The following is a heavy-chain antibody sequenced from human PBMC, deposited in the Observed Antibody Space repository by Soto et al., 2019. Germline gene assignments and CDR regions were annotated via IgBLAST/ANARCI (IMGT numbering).Heavy chain of an antibody. CDR3: ARDRPDSGYDSYYYGMDV. Sequence: SETLSLTCSVSGGSISSYYWSWIRQPAGKGLEWIGRIYTSGSTNYNPSLKSRVTMSVDTSKNQFSLKLSSVTAADTAVYYCARDRPDSGYDSYYYGMDVWGQGTTVTVSS. CDR1: GGSISSYY. D-gene: IGHD5-12*01. CDR2: IYTSGST. J-gene: IGHJ6*02. V-gene: IGHV4-4*07.